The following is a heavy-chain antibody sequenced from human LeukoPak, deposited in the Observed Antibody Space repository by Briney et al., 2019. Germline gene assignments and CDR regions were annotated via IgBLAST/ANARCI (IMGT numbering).Heavy chain of an antibody. CDR1: GFTFSTYS. Sequence: PGGSLRLSCAASGFTFSTYSMNWVRQAPGKGLEWVSSIISSSSYIYYADSVKGRFTISRDDAKNSLYLQMNSLRAEDTAVYYCARDPQYCSGGSCYSFDYWGQGTLVTVSS. D-gene: IGHD2-15*01. CDR2: IISSSSYI. V-gene: IGHV3-21*01. CDR3: ARDPQYCSGGSCYSFDY. J-gene: IGHJ4*02.